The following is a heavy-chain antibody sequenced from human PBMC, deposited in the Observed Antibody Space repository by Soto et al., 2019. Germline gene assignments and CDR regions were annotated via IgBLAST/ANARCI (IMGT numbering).Heavy chain of an antibody. V-gene: IGHV4-39*01. CDR3: SRIAVSCPFTGFDN. CDR1: GGSISNSSYQ. Sequence: QLQLQESGPGLVKPSETLSLTCTVSGGSISNSSYQWGWIRQPPGKGLQWIGSVSYSGSTYYNPSLKSRLTISVDTSKTQSSLRLSSVTSADTAVYYCSRIAVSCPFTGFDNWGRGTLVTVSS. CDR2: VSYSGST. J-gene: IGHJ4*02. D-gene: IGHD6-19*01.